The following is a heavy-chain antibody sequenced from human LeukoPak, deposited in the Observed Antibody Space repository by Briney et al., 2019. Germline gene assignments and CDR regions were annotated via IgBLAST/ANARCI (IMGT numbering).Heavy chain of an antibody. CDR3: SRDMVRETLMYWFDP. J-gene: IGHJ5*02. V-gene: IGHV4-4*07. D-gene: IGHD3-10*01. CDR1: GASINGYF. Sequence: SETLSLTCTVSGASINGYFWIWIRQSAGKGLEWIGRIYGSGSTNYNPSLESRATVSSDTSKNQFSLKLRSVTAADTAVYYCSRDMVRETLMYWFDPWGPGILVTVS. CDR2: IYGSGST.